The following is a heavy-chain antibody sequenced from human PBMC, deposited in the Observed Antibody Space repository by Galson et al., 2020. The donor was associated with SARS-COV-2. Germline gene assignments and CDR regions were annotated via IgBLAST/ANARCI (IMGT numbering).Heavy chain of an antibody. CDR1: GFTVTSNY. CDR3: ASHTAPYYYYYYYMDV. V-gene: IGHV3-66*02. J-gene: IGHJ6*03. Sequence: RGSLRLSCPPSGFTVTSNYITWVRQAPGKGLEWVSVIFRGGNTYYADSVKGRFTISRDSSKNTLYLQMNSLRADDTAVYYCASHTAPYYYYYYYMDVWGKGTPVTISS. D-gene: IGHD5-18*01. CDR2: IFRGGNT.